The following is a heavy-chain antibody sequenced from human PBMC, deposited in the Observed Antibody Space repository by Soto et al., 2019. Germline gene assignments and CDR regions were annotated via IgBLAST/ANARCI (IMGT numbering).Heavy chain of an antibody. J-gene: IGHJ5*02. D-gene: IGHD2-15*01. Sequence: VASVKVSFKASGYTFTSYYIHWVRQAPGQRLEWMGWISTDNGNTNYAQKFQGRVTMTTDTSTSTAYMELRSMRSDDTAVYYCARDLAIGYCSGGSCYRFDPWGQGTLVTVSS. CDR2: ISTDNGNT. V-gene: IGHV1-18*04. CDR1: GYTFTSYY. CDR3: ARDLAIGYCSGGSCYRFDP.